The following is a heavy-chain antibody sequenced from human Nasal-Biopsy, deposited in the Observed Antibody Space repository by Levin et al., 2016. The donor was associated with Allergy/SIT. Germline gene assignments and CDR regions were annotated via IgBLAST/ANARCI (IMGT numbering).Heavy chain of an antibody. J-gene: IGHJ4*02. Sequence: KVSCKGSGYSFTTYWISWVRQMPGKGLEWVGRIDPSDSAIYYSPPFQGHVIISTDKSTSTAYLQWTSLQASDTAIYYCAPQKCSGSTCYSEGFWGQGTLVTVSS. CDR3: APQKCSGSTCYSEGF. CDR2: IDPSDSAI. D-gene: IGHD3-22*01. CDR1: GYSFTTYW. V-gene: IGHV5-10-1*01.